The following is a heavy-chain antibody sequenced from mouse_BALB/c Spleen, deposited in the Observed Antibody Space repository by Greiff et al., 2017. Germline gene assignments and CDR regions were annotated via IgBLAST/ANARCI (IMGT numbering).Heavy chain of an antibody. CDR1: GYSFTSYC. J-gene: IGHJ3*01. V-gene: IGHV1-80*01. CDR3: ASGVWFDY. CDR2: IYPGDGDT. Sequence: QVQLKESGAELVRPGSSVKISCKASGYSFTSYCMNWVQQKPGKGLEWIGQIYPGDGDTYYTVKFKGKSTLTADKSSSTAYMQLSSLTAEDAAVYVCASGVWFDYWGQGTVVTVSA.